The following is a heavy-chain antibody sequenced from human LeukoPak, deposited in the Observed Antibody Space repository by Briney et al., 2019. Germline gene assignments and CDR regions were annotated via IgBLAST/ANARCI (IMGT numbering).Heavy chain of an antibody. CDR2: ISSSSSYI. CDR1: GFTFSGYS. V-gene: IGHV3-21*01. D-gene: IGHD2-15*01. CDR3: ARATLTHCSGGSCYGRHFDY. J-gene: IGHJ4*02. Sequence: GGSLRLSCAASGFTFSGYSMNWVRQAPGKGLEWVSSISSSSSYIYHADSVKGRFTISRDNAKNSLYLQMNSLRAEDTAVYYCARATLTHCSGGSCYGRHFDYWGQGTLVTVSS.